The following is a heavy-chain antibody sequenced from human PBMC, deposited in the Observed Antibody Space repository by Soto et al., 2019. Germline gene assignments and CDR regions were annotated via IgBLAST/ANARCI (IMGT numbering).Heavy chain of an antibody. CDR3: ACGASRWYPYFFDS. D-gene: IGHD6-13*01. CDR1: EGTFNSYA. J-gene: IGHJ4*02. V-gene: IGHV1-69*01. Sequence: QAQVVQSGAEVRKPGSSVTLSCKASEGTFNSYAIAWVRQAPGQGLEWMGGIIPYYNTLNYAQKFQDRVTITADDSTNTVYMELSSLRSDDTAVFFCACGASRWYPYFFDSWAQGTLVTVSS. CDR2: IIPYYNTL.